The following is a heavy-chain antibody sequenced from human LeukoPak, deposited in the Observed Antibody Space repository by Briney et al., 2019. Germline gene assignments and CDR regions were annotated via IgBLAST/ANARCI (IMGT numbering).Heavy chain of an antibody. J-gene: IGHJ2*01. V-gene: IGHV1-18*01. CDR1: GYTFTNFG. D-gene: IGHD3-10*01. CDR3: ARGGPGSPYWYFDL. CDR2: ISAYSGNT. Sequence: ASVKVSCKASGYTFTNFGINWVRQAPGQGLEWMGWISAYSGNTNYAQKLQGRVTMTTDTSTSTAYMDLRSLRSDDTAVYYCARGGPGSPYWYFDLWGRGTLVTVSS.